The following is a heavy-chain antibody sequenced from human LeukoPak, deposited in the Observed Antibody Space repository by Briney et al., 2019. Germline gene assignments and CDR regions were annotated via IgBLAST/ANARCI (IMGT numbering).Heavy chain of an antibody. V-gene: IGHV4-59*12. CDR1: GGSISSYY. Sequence: SETLSLTCTVSGGSISSYYWSWIRQPPGKGLEWIGYIYYSGNSNYNPSLKSRVTISVDTSKNQFSLKLTSVTAADTAVYYCARDGLPYYDSPYDYWGQGTLVTVSS. D-gene: IGHD3-22*01. J-gene: IGHJ4*02. CDR3: ARDGLPYYDSPYDY. CDR2: IYYSGNS.